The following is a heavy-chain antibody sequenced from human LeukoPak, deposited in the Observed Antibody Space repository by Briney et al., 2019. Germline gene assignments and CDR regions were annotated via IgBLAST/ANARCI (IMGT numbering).Heavy chain of an antibody. V-gene: IGHV3-30-3*01. CDR1: GFTFSSYA. CDR3: ARDAIYRELGTFDY. J-gene: IGHJ4*02. CDR2: LSYDGSNK. Sequence: GSLRLSCAASGFTFSSYAMHWVRQAPGKGLEWVAVLSYDGSNKYYADSVKGRFTISRDNSKNTLYLQMNSLRAEDTAVYYCARDAIYRELGTFDYWGQGTLVTVSS. D-gene: IGHD7-27*01.